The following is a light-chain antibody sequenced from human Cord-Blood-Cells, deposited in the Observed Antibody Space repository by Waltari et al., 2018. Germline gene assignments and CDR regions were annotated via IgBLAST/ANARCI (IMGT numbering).Light chain of an antibody. V-gene: IGKV3-15*01. CDR3: QQYNNWPPWT. Sequence: EIVMTQSPATLSVSPGERATLPCRASQSVSSNLAWYQQKPGQAPRLLIYGASTRVTGIPARFSGSGSGTEFTLTISSLQSEDFAVYYCQQYNNWPPWTFGQGTKVEIK. CDR1: QSVSSN. CDR2: GAS. J-gene: IGKJ1*01.